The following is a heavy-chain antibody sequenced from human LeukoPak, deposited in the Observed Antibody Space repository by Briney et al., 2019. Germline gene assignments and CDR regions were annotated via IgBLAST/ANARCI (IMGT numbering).Heavy chain of an antibody. J-gene: IGHJ4*02. V-gene: IGHV1-18*04. Sequence: ASVNVSCKASGYYFTSYSMHWVRQAPGQGLEWMGWISAYNGNTNYAQKLQGRVTMTTDTSTSTAYMELRSLRSDDTAVYYCARHQGYSYGSFRLHFDYWGQGTLVTVSS. CDR2: ISAYNGNT. CDR1: GYYFTSYS. D-gene: IGHD5-18*01. CDR3: ARHQGYSYGSFRLHFDY.